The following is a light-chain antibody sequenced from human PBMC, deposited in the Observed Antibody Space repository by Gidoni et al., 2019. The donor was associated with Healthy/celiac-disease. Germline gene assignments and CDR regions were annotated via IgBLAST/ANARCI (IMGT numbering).Light chain of an antibody. CDR2: KAS. CDR1: QSISSW. Sequence: DIQMTHSPSTLSASVGDRVTITCRASQSISSWLDWYQQKPGKAPKLLIYKASSLESGVPSRFSGSGSGTEFTLTISSLQPDDFATYYCQQYNSYWLTFXGXTKVEIK. CDR3: QQYNSYWLT. V-gene: IGKV1-5*03. J-gene: IGKJ4*01.